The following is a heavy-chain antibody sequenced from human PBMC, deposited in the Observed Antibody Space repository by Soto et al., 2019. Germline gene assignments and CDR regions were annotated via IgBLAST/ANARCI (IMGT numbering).Heavy chain of an antibody. V-gene: IGHV3-53*01. Sequence: DVQLVESGGGLIQPGESLRLSCAAFGLTVSGKKYVAWVRQAPGKGLEWVSALYDVDGSFYADSVKGRFTTSSDSSKTTAYLQVNGLRPDDTAVYYCASWHEREHAYDVWGQGTTVTVSS. CDR2: LYDVDGS. CDR3: ASWHEREHAYDV. J-gene: IGHJ3*01. CDR1: GLTVSGKKY. D-gene: IGHD1-1*01.